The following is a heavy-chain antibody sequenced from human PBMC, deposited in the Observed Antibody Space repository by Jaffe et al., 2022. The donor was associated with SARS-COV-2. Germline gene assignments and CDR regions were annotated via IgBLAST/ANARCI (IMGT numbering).Heavy chain of an antibody. J-gene: IGHJ6*03. D-gene: IGHD6-13*01. V-gene: IGHV4-34*01. CDR2: INHSGST. CDR1: GGSFSGYY. Sequence: QVQLQQWGAGLLKPSETLSLTCAVYGGSFSGYYWSWIRQPPGKGLEWIGEINHSGSTNYNPSLKSRVTISVDTSKNQFSLKLSSVTAADTAVYYCARALYSSSWYGSSYYYYMDVWGKGTTVTVSS. CDR3: ARALYSSSWYGSSYYYYMDV.